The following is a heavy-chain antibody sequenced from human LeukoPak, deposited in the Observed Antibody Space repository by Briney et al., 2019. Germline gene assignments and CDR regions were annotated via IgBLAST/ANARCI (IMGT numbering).Heavy chain of an antibody. D-gene: IGHD2-2*01. J-gene: IGHJ3*02. CDR3: ASRGCSSTSCYFGAFDI. CDR1: GFTVSSNY. V-gene: IGHV3-53*01. Sequence: GGSLRLSCAASGFTVSSNYMSWVRQAPGKGLEWVSVIYSGGSTYYADSVKGRFTISRDNSKNTLYLQMNSLRAEDTAVYYCASRGCSSTSCYFGAFDIRGQGTMVTVSS. CDR2: IYSGGST.